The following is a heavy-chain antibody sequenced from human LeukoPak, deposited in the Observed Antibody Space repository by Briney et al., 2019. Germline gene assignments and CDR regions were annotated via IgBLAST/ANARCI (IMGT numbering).Heavy chain of an antibody. D-gene: IGHD1-26*01. J-gene: IGHJ4*02. CDR2: IKKEGSER. Sequence: PGGSLRLSCAASGFSINNYWMNWVRQAPGKGLEWVASIKKEGSERYYVDSVKGRFTISRDNTKNSLYLQMNTLRAEDTAVYYCARVRGSSPLVDYWGQGTLVTVSS. CDR3: ARVRGSSPLVDY. CDR1: GFSINNYW. V-gene: IGHV3-7*01.